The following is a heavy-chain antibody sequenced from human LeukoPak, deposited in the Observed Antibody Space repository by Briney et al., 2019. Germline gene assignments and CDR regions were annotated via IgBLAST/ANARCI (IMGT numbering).Heavy chain of an antibody. CDR2: INPSGGST. CDR1: GYTFTGYY. CDR3: ARVGNYGDYGDY. Sequence: ASVKVSCKASGYTFTGYYMHWVRQAPGQGLEWMGIINPSGGSTSYAQKFQGRVTMTRDMSTSTVYMELSSLRSEDTAVYYCARVGNYGDYGDYWGQGTLVTVSS. D-gene: IGHD4-17*01. J-gene: IGHJ4*02. V-gene: IGHV1-46*01.